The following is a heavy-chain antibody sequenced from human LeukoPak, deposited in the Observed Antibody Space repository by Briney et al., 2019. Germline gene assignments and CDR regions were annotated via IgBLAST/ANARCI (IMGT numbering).Heavy chain of an antibody. CDR1: GFTFSSYG. Sequence: GGSLRLSCAASGFTFSSYGMHWVRQAPGKGLEWVAFIRYDGSNKYYADSVKGRFTISRDNSKNTLYLQMNSLRAEDTAVYYCAKDSLDPDYGDPEADYWGQGTLVTVSS. CDR3: AKDSLDPDYGDPEADY. CDR2: IRYDGSNK. V-gene: IGHV3-30*02. J-gene: IGHJ4*02. D-gene: IGHD4-17*01.